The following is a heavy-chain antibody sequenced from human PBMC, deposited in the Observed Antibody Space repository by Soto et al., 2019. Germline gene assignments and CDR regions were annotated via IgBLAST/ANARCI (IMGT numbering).Heavy chain of an antibody. CDR2: VYWNGDK. V-gene: IGHV2-5*01. D-gene: IGHD2-2*01. CDR3: VHRSSSLDFCGNDY. Sequence: SGPTLVNPTQTLTLTCSFSGFSLTTGGLGVTWIRQPPGKAPEWLALVYWNGDKRYSPSLRNRLTITKDTSRNQVVLTMTNMDPVDTATYYCVHRSSSLDFCGNDYWGQGIQVTGSS. J-gene: IGHJ4*02. CDR1: GFSLTTGGLG.